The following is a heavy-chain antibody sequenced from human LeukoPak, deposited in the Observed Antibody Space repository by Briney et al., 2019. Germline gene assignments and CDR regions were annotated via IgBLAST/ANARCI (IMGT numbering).Heavy chain of an antibody. CDR1: GGSFSGYY. CDR3: ARRPSHSSSWYIDY. V-gene: IGHV4-34*01. J-gene: IGHJ4*02. CDR2: INHSGST. D-gene: IGHD6-13*01. Sequence: PSETLSLTCAVYGGSFSGYYWSWLRQPPGKGLEWIGEINHSGSTNYNPSLTSRVTISVDTSKNQFSLKLSSVTAADTAVYYCARRPSHSSSWYIDYWGQGTLVTVSS.